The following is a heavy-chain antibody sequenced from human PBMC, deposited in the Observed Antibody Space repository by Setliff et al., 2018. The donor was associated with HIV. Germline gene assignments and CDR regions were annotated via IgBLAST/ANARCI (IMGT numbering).Heavy chain of an antibody. CDR2: IFSDGAT. J-gene: IGHJ5*02. CDR3: ARDIWAYGLMGS. V-gene: IGHV4-39*07. D-gene: IGHD4-17*01. Sequence: KTSETLSLTCTVSRGSISSGTYYWTWVRQPPGKGLEWIGSIFSDGATYYNPSLSSRVTISVDTSKNPFSLKLTSVTAADTAVYYCARDIWAYGLMGSWGQGTLVTVSS. CDR1: RGSISSGTYY.